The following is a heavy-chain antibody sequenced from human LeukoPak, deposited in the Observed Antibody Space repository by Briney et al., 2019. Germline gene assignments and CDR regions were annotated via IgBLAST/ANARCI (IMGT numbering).Heavy chain of an antibody. CDR2: IYYSGST. J-gene: IGHJ4*02. V-gene: IGHV4-61*08. Sequence: SETLSLTCTVSGGSISSGGYYWSWIRQPPGKGLEWIGYIYYSGSTNYNPSLKSRVTISVDTSKNQFSLKLSSVTAADTAVYYCARMDYGVYGGLFDYWGQGTLVTVSS. CDR1: GGSISSGGYY. D-gene: IGHD4-17*01. CDR3: ARMDYGVYGGLFDY.